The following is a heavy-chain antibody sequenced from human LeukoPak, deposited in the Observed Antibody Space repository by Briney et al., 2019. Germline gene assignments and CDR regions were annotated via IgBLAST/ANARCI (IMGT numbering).Heavy chain of an antibody. Sequence: SETLSLTCAVYGGSFSGYYWSWIRQPPGKGLEWIGEINHSGSTNYNPSLKSRVTISVDTSKNQFSLKLSSVTAADTAVYYCARDRPNSSRRGAFDIWGQGTMVTVSS. CDR2: INHSGST. J-gene: IGHJ3*02. D-gene: IGHD6-13*01. V-gene: IGHV4-34*01. CDR1: GGSFSGYY. CDR3: ARDRPNSSRRGAFDI.